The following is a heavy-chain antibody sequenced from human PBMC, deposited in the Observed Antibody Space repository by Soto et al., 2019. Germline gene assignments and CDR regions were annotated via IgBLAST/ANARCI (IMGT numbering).Heavy chain of an antibody. V-gene: IGHV4-59*08. CDR1: GGSISSYY. J-gene: IGHJ5*02. CDR2: IYYSGST. D-gene: IGHD1-26*01. CDR3: ARQGATFVDWFDP. Sequence: SETLSLTCTVSGGSISSYYWSWIRQPPGKGLEWIGYIYYSGSTNYNPSLKSRVTISVDTSKNQFSLKLSSVTAADTAVYYCARQGATFVDWFDPWGQGTLVTVSS.